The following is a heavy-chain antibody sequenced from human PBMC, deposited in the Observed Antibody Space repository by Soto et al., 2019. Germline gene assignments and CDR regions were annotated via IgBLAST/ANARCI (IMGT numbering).Heavy chain of an antibody. D-gene: IGHD2-2*01. CDR1: GYTFTSYG. CDR3: AREYCTGTSCYGVDY. CDR2: ISAYNDNP. Sequence: QVPLVQSGAEVKKPGASVKVSCKASGYTFTSYGISWVRQAPGQGLEWMGWISAYNDNPNYAQKLQGRVTVTTDTSTSTAYMELRSLRSDDTAVYYCAREYCTGTSCYGVDYWGQGTLVTVSS. V-gene: IGHV1-18*01. J-gene: IGHJ4*02.